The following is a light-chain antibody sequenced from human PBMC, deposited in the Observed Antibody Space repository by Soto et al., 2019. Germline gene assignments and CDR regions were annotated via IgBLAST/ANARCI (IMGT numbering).Light chain of an antibody. V-gene: IGKV3-15*01. CDR3: QQDNNWPPIT. J-gene: IGKJ5*01. CDR1: QSVRRY. CDR2: GAS. Sequence: EIVLTQSPATLSLSPGERSTLSCISSQSVRRYLAWYQKKAGQAPRLLIYGASTRATAIPARFSGSGSGTEFTLTISSLQSEDFAVYYCQQDNNWPPITFGQGTRLETK.